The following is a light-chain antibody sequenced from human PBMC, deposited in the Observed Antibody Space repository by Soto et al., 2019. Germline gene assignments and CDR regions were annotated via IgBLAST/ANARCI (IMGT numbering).Light chain of an antibody. Sequence: EIVLTQSPATLSLSPGERATLSCRASQSVDSKYLAWYQQKPGQAPRILIFAASSRATGIPDRFSGSGSGTDFTLTISRLEPGDFAVYYCQQYGYSSWTFGQGTKVDI. CDR1: QSVDSKY. V-gene: IGKV3-20*01. CDR3: QQYGYSSWT. J-gene: IGKJ1*01. CDR2: AAS.